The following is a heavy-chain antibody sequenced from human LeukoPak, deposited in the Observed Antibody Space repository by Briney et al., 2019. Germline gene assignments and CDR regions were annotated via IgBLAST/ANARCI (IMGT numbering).Heavy chain of an antibody. CDR2: IKGDESAR. J-gene: IGHJ4*02. V-gene: IGHV3-7*01. Sequence: GVSLRLSCAASGFTFSTYWMAWVRQAPGKGLEWVANIKGDESARHQADSVKGRFTISRDNAQKSVYLQMSSLRGEDTAVYYCARDVGGSLDYWGQGTLVTVSS. CDR3: ARDVGGSLDY. D-gene: IGHD1-26*01. CDR1: GFTFSTYW.